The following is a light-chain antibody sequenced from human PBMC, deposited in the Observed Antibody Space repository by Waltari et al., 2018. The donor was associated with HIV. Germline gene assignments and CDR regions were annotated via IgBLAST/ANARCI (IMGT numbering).Light chain of an antibody. Sequence: DIQMTQSPSSLSASVGDRVTISCRASQSINRFLNWYQQKSGKAPKLLIYAASTLQSGFPSRFSGSGSGTEFTLTISNLQPEDFAIYFCQQAYIAWTFGQGTKVDVK. CDR2: AAS. J-gene: IGKJ1*01. V-gene: IGKV1-39*01. CDR1: QSINRF. CDR3: QQAYIAWT.